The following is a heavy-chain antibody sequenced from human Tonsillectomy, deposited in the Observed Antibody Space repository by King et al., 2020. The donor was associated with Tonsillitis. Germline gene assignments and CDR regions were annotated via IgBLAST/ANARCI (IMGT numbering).Heavy chain of an antibody. CDR3: ARERQYNGGWGIDH. CDR1: GFTFGSYG. J-gene: IGHJ4*02. Sequence: VQLVESGGGVVQPGRSLRLSCETSGFTFGSYGMHWVRQAPGKGLEWVATISYHGTNIHHSDSVKGRFTISRDNSKNTMYLQMNRLRVEDTAVYYCARERQYNGGWGIDHWGQGTLVTVAS. V-gene: IGHV3-33*05. CDR2: ISYHGTNI. D-gene: IGHD3-16*01.